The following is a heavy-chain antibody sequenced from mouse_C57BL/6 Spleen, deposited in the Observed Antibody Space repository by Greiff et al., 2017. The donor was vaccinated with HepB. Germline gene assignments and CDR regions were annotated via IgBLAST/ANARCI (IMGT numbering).Heavy chain of an antibody. V-gene: IGHV1-64*01. CDR1: CYTFTSYW. CDR3: ARAYGSSFGFAY. CDR2: IHPNSGST. Sequence: QVQLQQPGAELVNPGASVKLSCMPSCYTFTSYWMHWVKQRPGQGLGWIGMIHPNSGSTNYNEKFKSKATRTVDKSSSTAYMQLSSLTSEDSAVYYCARAYGSSFGFAYWGQGTLVTVSA. J-gene: IGHJ3*01. D-gene: IGHD1-1*01.